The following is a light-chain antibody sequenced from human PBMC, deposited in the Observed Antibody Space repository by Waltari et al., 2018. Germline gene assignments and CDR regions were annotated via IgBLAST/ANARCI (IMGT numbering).Light chain of an antibody. Sequence: DIQMTQSPSSLSTSLGDRVTITCRASETITNYLNWYQQKPGKGPTLLIYGASSLQSGVPSRFSGSGSGTEFTLTISNLQPEDFATYYCQQNYNFPTFGQGTRLEIK. V-gene: IGKV1-39*01. J-gene: IGKJ5*01. CDR2: GAS. CDR3: QQNYNFPT. CDR1: ETITNY.